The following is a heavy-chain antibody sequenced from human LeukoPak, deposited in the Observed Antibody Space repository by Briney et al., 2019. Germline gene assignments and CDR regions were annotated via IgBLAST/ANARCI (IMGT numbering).Heavy chain of an antibody. Sequence: PGGSLRLSCAASGFTFSSYSMNWVRQAPGKGLEWVSSISSTSGYIYYADSVKGRLTISRDNAKNSLYLQMNSPRAEDTAVYYCARSMVRGAPDYWGQGTLVTVSS. CDR2: ISSTSGYI. V-gene: IGHV3-21*01. D-gene: IGHD3-10*01. CDR1: GFTFSSYS. CDR3: ARSMVRGAPDY. J-gene: IGHJ4*02.